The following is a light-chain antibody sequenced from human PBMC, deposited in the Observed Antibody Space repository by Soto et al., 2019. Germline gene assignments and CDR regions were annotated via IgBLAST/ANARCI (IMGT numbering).Light chain of an antibody. CDR3: QQYNNWPFT. CDR2: GAS. J-gene: IGKJ3*01. V-gene: IGKV3-15*01. CDR1: QSVSSN. Sequence: EIVMTQSPATLSVSPGERATLSCRASQSVSSNLAWYQQKPGQAPRLLIYGASTRANGIQARFSGSGSGTDFTLTISSLQSADFEVYYGQQYNNWPFTFGPGTKVDIK.